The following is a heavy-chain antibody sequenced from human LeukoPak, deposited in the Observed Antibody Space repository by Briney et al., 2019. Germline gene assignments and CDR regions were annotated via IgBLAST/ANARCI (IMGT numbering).Heavy chain of an antibody. V-gene: IGHV4-59*01. CDR2: IYYSGST. Sequence: SETLSLTCTVSGGSISSYYWSWIRQPPGKGLEWIGYIYYSGSTNYNPSLKSRVTISVDTSKNQFSLKLSSVTAADTAVYYCAGGGPVVTATNWFDPWGQGTLVTVSS. D-gene: IGHD2-21*02. CDR1: GGSISSYY. J-gene: IGHJ5*02. CDR3: AGGGPVVTATNWFDP.